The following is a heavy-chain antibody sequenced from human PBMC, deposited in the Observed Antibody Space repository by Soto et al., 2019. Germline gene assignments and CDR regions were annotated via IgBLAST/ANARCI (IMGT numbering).Heavy chain of an antibody. J-gene: IGHJ6*02. CDR2: LSGSGGGT. D-gene: IGHD4-17*01. Sequence: GGSLRLSCAASGFTFRNYDLHWVRQAPGKGLEWVSFLSGSGGGTYYADSVKGRFTISRDNSKNTLYLQMNSLRAEDTAVYYCAKGNGDYVVYYYYYGMDVWGQGTTVTVSS. CDR3: AKGNGDYVVYYYYYGMDV. CDR1: GFTFRNYD. V-gene: IGHV3-23*01.